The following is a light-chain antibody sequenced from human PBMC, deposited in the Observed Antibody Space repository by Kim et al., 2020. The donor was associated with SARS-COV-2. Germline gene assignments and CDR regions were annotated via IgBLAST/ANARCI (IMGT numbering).Light chain of an antibody. CDR2: GNS. Sequence: VTIAGTGSSSNIGAGYDVHWYQQLPGTAPKLLLYGNSNRPSGVPDRFSGSESGTSASLAITGLQAEDEADYYCQSYDSSLSGSVVFGGGTQLTVL. J-gene: IGLJ2*01. V-gene: IGLV1-40*01. CDR3: QSYDSSLSGSVV. CDR1: SSNIGAGYD.